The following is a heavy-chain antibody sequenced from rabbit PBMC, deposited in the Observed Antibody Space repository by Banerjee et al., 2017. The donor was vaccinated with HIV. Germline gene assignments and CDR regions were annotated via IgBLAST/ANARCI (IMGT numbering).Heavy chain of an antibody. Sequence: QSLEESGGDLVKPGASLTLTCTASGFSFSSSYWICWVRQAPGKGLEWIACIYAGGSGSTYYASWAKGRFTMSKTSSTTVTLQMTSLTAADTATYFCARGDNIGVYGLNLWGQGTLVTVS. D-gene: IGHD2-1*01. CDR1: GFSFSSSYW. J-gene: IGHJ4*01. CDR2: IYAGGSGST. CDR3: ARGDNIGVYGLNL. V-gene: IGHV1S40*01.